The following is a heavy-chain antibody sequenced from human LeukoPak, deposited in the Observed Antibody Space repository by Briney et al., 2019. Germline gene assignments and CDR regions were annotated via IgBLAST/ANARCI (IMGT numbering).Heavy chain of an antibody. CDR3: AKSLVSYFYNTRLFCFYY. J-gene: IGHJ3*01. CDR2: ISAYNGNT. V-gene: IGHV1-18*01. Sequence: GASVKVSCKASGYTFTCYGISWVRQAPGQGLEWMGWISAYNGNTNYAQKLQGRVTMTTDTSTSTAYMELRSLRSDDTAVYYCAKSLVSYFYNTRLFCFYYWGQGTMVTVSS. D-gene: IGHD3-3*01. CDR1: GYTFTCYG.